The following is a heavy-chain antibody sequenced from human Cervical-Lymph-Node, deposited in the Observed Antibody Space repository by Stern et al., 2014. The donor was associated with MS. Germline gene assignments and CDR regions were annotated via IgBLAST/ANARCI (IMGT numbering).Heavy chain of an antibody. V-gene: IGHV1-69*01. CDR1: GGTFSSYA. D-gene: IGHD1-1*01. CDR2: IIPIFGTA. CDR3: GRGLSRYPFDY. J-gene: IGHJ4*02. Sequence: QVQLVQSGAEVKKPGSSVKVSCKASGGTFSSYAISWVRQAPGQGLEWMGGIIPIFGTANYAQKFQGRVTITADESPSTAYMELSSRRSEDTDVYYWGRGLSRYPFDYWGQGTLVTVSS.